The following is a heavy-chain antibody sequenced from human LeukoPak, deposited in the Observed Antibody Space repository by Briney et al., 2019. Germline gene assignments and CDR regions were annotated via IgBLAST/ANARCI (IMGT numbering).Heavy chain of an antibody. CDR3: ARANTYGSGRSH. Sequence: PSETLSLTCTVSGGSISSGSYYWSWIRQPAGKGLEWIGHIYISGSTNYNPSLMSRVTISVDTSKNQFSLKLSSVTAADTALYYCARANTYGSGRSHWGQGTLVTVSS. D-gene: IGHD3-10*01. V-gene: IGHV4-61*09. CDR1: GGSISSGSYY. CDR2: IYISGST. J-gene: IGHJ4*02.